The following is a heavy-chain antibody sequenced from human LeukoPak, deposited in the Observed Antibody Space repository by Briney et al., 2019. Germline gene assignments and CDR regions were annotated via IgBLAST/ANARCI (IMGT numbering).Heavy chain of an antibody. D-gene: IGHD3-22*01. J-gene: IGHJ4*02. CDR3: ARSRHSYDSSGFPHY. CDR2: INWNGGSR. CDR1: GFNFDDYV. V-gene: IGHV3-20*04. Sequence: LGGSLRLSCAASGFNFDDYVMSWVRQAPGKGLEWVSGINWNGGSRGYADSVKGRFTISRDNAKNSLYLQMNSLRAEDTALYYCARSRHSYDSSGFPHYWGQGTLVTVSS.